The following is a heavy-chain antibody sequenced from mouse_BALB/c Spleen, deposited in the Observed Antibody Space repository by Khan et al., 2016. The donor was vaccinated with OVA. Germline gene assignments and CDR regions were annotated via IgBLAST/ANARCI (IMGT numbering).Heavy chain of an antibody. CDR3: AKPFYAHYYAMDY. CDR1: GFSLTDYG. J-gene: IGHJ4*01. V-gene: IGHV2-6-5*01. Sequence: QVQLKESGPGLVAPSQSLSITCTVSGFSLTDYGVSWIRQPPGKGLEWLGILWGGGSTYYNSALKSRLSISKDNSKSQVFLKMNSLQTDDTAMDYSAKPFYAHYYAMDYWGQGTSVTVSS. CDR2: LWGGGST. D-gene: IGHD1-1*01.